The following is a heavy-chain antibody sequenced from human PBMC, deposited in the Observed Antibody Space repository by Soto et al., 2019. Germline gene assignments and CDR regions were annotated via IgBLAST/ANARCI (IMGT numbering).Heavy chain of an antibody. V-gene: IGHV1-8*01. J-gene: IGHJ4*02. D-gene: IGHD3-10*01. CDR2: MNPNTGHT. Sequence: QVQLVQSGAEVKKPGVSVRVSCKASGYMFTTYDIMWVRQATGQGLEWVGGMNPNTGHTGYAQKFQGRVTMTRDSSISTAYMELSSLRSDDTAVYYCARAATYYYGSGSGADYWGQGTLVTVSS. CDR3: ARAATYYYGSGSGADY. CDR1: GYMFTTYD.